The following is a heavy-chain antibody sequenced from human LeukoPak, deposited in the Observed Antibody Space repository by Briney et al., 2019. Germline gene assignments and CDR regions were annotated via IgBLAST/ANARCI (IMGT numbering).Heavy chain of an antibody. CDR3: ARYDFDWLQFDY. Sequence: ASVKVSCKASGYTFTSYGISWVRQAPGQGLEWMGIINPSGGSTSYAQKFQGRVTMTRDTSTSTVYMVLSSLRSEDTAVYYCARYDFDWLQFDYWGQGTLVTVSS. V-gene: IGHV1-46*01. J-gene: IGHJ4*02. D-gene: IGHD3-9*01. CDR2: INPSGGST. CDR1: GYTFTSYG.